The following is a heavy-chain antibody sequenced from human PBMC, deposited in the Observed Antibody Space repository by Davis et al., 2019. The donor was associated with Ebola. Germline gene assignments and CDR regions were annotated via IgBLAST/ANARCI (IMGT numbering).Heavy chain of an antibody. CDR2: ISYSGST. CDR3: ARRVPAAAFDI. V-gene: IGHV4-59*01. Sequence: SETLSLTCTVSGGSISSYYWSWIRQPPGKGLEWIGSISYSGSTNYNPSLKSRVTISVDTSKNQFPLTLSSVTAADTAVYYCARRVPAAAFDIWGQGKMVTVSS. CDR1: GGSISSYY. J-gene: IGHJ3*02. D-gene: IGHD2-2*01.